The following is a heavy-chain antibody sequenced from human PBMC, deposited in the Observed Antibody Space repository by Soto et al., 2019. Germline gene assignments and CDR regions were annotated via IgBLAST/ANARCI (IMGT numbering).Heavy chain of an antibody. CDR1: GFTFSSYW. CDR3: ARTNYDFWSGYLSSYYFDY. V-gene: IGHV3-7*01. CDR2: IKQDGSEK. D-gene: IGHD3-3*01. Sequence: GGSLRLSCAASGFTFSSYWMSWVRQAPGKGLEWVANIKQDGSEKYYVDSVKGRFTISRDNAKNSLYLQMNSLRAEDTAVYYCARTNYDFWSGYLSSYYFDYWGQGTLVTVSP. J-gene: IGHJ4*02.